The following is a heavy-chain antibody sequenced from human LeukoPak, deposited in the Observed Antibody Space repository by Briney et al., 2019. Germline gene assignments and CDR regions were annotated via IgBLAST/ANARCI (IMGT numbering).Heavy chain of an antibody. J-gene: IGHJ1*01. CDR1: GFTFSSYA. CDR3: AKKVVVGATSPYSDFQD. D-gene: IGHD1-26*01. V-gene: IGHV3-23*01. CDR2: ISGSGVTT. Sequence: GGSLRLSCVASGFTFSSYAMSWVRQAPGKGLEWVSAISGSGVTTHYAGFVKGRLSISRDNSKNTLYLQMNSLRAEDTALYYCAKKVVVGATSPYSDFQDWGQGTLVTVSS.